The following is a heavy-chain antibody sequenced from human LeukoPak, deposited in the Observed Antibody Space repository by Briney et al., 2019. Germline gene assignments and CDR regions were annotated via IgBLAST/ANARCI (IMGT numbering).Heavy chain of an antibody. D-gene: IGHD5-18*01. Sequence: PGGSLRLSCAASGFTFSSYSMNWVRQAPGKGLEWVSSISSSSSYIYYADSVKGRFTISRDNAKNSLYLQMNSLRAEDTAVYYCARGPYSYGYYFDYWGQGTLVTVSS. J-gene: IGHJ4*02. V-gene: IGHV3-21*01. CDR1: GFTFSSYS. CDR2: ISSSSSYI. CDR3: ARGPYSYGYYFDY.